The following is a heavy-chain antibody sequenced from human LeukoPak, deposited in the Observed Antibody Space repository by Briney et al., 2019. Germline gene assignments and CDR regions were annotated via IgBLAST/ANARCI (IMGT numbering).Heavy chain of an antibody. CDR1: GFTFSSYA. V-gene: IGHV3-64*01. J-gene: IGHJ4*02. D-gene: IGHD3-16*01. CDR3: ARDSLGYTGYVFDY. Sequence: PGGSLRLSCAASGFTFSSYAMHWVRQAPGKGLEYVSAISSNGGSTYYANSVKGRFTISRDNSKNTLYLQMGSLRAEDMAVYYCARDSLGYTGYVFDYWGQGTLVTVSS. CDR2: ISSNGGST.